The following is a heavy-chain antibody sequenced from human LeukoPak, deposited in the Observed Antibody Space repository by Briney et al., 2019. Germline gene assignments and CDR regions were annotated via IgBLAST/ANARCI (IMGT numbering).Heavy chain of an antibody. J-gene: IGHJ4*02. D-gene: IGHD3-22*01. CDR1: GYTFTSYG. V-gene: IGHV1-18*01. CDR2: ISAYNGNT. CDR3: ARESHYYDSSGYLYY. Sequence: ASVKVSCKASGYTFTSYGISWVRQAPGQGLEWMGWISAYNGNTNYAQKLQGRVTMTTDTSTSTAYTELRSLRSDDTAVYYCARESHYYDSSGYLYYWGQGTLVTVSS.